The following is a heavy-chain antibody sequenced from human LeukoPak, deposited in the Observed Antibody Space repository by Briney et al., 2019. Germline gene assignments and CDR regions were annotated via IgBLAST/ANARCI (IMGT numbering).Heavy chain of an antibody. Sequence: GASVKVSCKASGGTFSNYAISWVRQAPGQGLEWMGGIIPVFGTANYAQKFQGRVTITRNTSISTAYMELSSLRSEDSAVYYCARTYPRYYYYMDVWGKGTTVTVSS. V-gene: IGHV1-69*05. CDR2: IIPVFGTA. CDR1: GGTFSNYA. J-gene: IGHJ6*03. CDR3: ARTYPRYYYYMDV.